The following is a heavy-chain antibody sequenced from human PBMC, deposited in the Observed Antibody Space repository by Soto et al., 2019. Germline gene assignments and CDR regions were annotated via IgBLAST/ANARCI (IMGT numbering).Heavy chain of an antibody. CDR1: GYTFTSYA. Sequence: GVSVKVSCKASGYTFTSYAMHWVRQAPGQRLEWMGWINAGNGNTKYSQKFQGRVTITRDTSASTAYMELSSLRSEDTAVYYCARGHSVRFLEWLFGYWGQGTLVTVSS. V-gene: IGHV1-3*01. CDR2: INAGNGNT. CDR3: ARGHSVRFLEWLFGY. J-gene: IGHJ4*02. D-gene: IGHD3-3*01.